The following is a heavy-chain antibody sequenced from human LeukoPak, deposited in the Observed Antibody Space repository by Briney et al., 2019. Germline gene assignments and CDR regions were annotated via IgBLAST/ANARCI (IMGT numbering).Heavy chain of an antibody. CDR2: FDPEDGET. Sequence: ASVKVSCKVSGYTLTELSMHWVRQAPGKGLEWMGGFDPEDGETIYAQKFQGRVTMTEDTSTDTAYMELSSLRSEDTAVYYCATGHNPEVVVVIAFDYWGQGTLVTVSS. V-gene: IGHV1-24*01. CDR3: ATGHNPEVVVVIAFDY. J-gene: IGHJ4*02. D-gene: IGHD3-22*01. CDR1: GYTLTELS.